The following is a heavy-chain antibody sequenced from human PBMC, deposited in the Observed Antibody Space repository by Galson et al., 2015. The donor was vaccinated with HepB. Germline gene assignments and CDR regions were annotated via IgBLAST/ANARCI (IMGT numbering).Heavy chain of an antibody. CDR2: IGSKGSNYAT. CDR1: GFTFSGSA. J-gene: IGHJ4*02. V-gene: IGHV3-73*01. Sequence: SLRLSCAGSGFTFSGSAIHWIRQASGKGLEWVGRIGSKGSNYATSYTASVKGRFIISRDDSKNTAYLQMNSLRTDDTAVYYCTRLGDISGYTSSWGQGTLVTVSS. D-gene: IGHD3-16*02. CDR3: TRLGDISGYTSS.